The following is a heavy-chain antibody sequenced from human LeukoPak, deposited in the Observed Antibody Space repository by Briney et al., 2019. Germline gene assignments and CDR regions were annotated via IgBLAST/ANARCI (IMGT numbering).Heavy chain of an antibody. CDR1: GGSISSGDYY. D-gene: IGHD2-2*01. Sequence: SQTLSLTCTVSGGSISSGDYYWSWIRQPPGKGLEWIGYIYYSGSTYYNPSLKSRVTISVATSRYQFSLKLSSVTAADTAVYYCARDRPSHIVVVPGTHYGMDVWGQGTTVTVSS. CDR2: IYYSGST. J-gene: IGHJ6*02. V-gene: IGHV4-30-4*01. CDR3: ARDRPSHIVVVPGTHYGMDV.